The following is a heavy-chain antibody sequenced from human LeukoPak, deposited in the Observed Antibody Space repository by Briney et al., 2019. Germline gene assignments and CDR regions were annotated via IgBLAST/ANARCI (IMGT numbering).Heavy chain of an antibody. V-gene: IGHV3-48*03. CDR1: QFTFRNYE. Sequence: GGSLRLTCTTSQFTFRNYEVNWVRQAPGRGLEWISFTGSSTIQYADAVKGRFTISRDNAKNTLYLQMNSLSADDTAVYYCVREPYCSGGSCYTSGFDCWGQGTLVTVSS. CDR3: VREPYCSGGSCYTSGFDC. CDR2: TGSSTI. D-gene: IGHD2-15*01. J-gene: IGHJ4*02.